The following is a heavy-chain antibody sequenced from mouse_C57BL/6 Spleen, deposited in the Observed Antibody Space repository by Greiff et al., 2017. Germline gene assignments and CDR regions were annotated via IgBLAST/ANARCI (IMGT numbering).Heavy chain of an antibody. CDR1: GYAFSSYW. D-gene: IGHD2-4*01. J-gene: IGHJ2*01. Sequence: QVQLQQSGAELVKPGASVKISCKASGYAFSSYWMNWVKQRPGKGLEWLGQIYPGDGDTNYNGKFKGKATLTADKSSSTAYMQLSSLTSEDSAVYFCARAYYDYDEGFDYWGQGTTLTVSS. CDR3: ARAYYDYDEGFDY. CDR2: IYPGDGDT. V-gene: IGHV1-80*01.